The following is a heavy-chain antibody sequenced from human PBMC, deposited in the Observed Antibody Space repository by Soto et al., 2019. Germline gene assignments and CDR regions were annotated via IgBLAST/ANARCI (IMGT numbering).Heavy chain of an antibody. J-gene: IGHJ5*02. V-gene: IGHV4-34*01. Sequence: SETLSLTCAVYGGSFSGYYWSWIRQPPGRGLEWIGEINHSGSTNYNPSLKSRVTISVDTSKNQFSLKLSSVTAADTAVYYGARGLRLVRGVISPAPTFDPWGQGTLVTVSS. CDR1: GGSFSGYY. CDR2: INHSGST. D-gene: IGHD3-10*01. CDR3: ARGLRLVRGVISPAPTFDP.